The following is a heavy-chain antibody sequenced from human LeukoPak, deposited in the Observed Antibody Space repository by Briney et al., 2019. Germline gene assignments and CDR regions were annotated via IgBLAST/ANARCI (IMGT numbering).Heavy chain of an antibody. CDR2: IWYDGSNT. V-gene: IGHV3-33*01. J-gene: IGHJ4*02. D-gene: IGHD4-17*01. Sequence: GGSLRLSCAASGFTFSRHGMHWVRQAPGKGLEWVAVIWYDGSNTYYVDSVKGRFTISRDNSKNTLYLQMSSLRAEDTAVYYCAGATTGTIKYFDFWGQGTLVTVSS. CDR1: GFTFSRHG. CDR3: AGATTGTIKYFDF.